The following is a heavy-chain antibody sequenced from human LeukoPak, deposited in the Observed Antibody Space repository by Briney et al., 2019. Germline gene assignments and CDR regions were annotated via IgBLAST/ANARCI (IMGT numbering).Heavy chain of an antibody. CDR3: AKAVAAPRAFDI. CDR1: GFTFDESA. CDR2: IGWDSKSI. J-gene: IGHJ3*02. Sequence: SLRLSCAASGFTFDESAMHWVRQAPGKGLEWVSGIGWDSKSIVYADSVKGRFTISRDNAKNSLYPQMNSLRAEDTALYYCAKAVAAPRAFDIWGRGTVVTVSS. V-gene: IGHV3-9*01. D-gene: IGHD6-19*01.